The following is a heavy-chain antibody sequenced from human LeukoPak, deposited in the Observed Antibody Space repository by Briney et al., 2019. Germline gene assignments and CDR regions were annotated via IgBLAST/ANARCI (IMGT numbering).Heavy chain of an antibody. CDR3: AGLAIALSMREY. V-gene: IGHV4-39*01. J-gene: IGHJ4*02. CDR2: IYYSGST. D-gene: IGHD2-21*01. CDR1: GGSISSSPYY. Sequence: SETLSLACIVFGGSISSSPYYWGWIRQPPGKGLEWIGNIYYSGSTYYNPSLKTRVTISVDTSKNQFSLKLTSVTAADTAVYYCAGLAIALSMREYWGQGALFTVSS.